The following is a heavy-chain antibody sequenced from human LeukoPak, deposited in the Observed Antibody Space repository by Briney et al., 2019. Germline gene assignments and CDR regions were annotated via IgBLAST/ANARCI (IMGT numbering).Heavy chain of an antibody. J-gene: IGHJ3*02. CDR3: ARDRRDVLRFLEWLHDAFDI. CDR1: GFTFSSYA. Sequence: GSLRLSCAASGFTFSSYAMHWVRQAPGKGLEWVAVISYDGSNKYYADSVKGRFTISRDNSKNTLYLQMNSLRAEDTAVYYCARDRRDVLRFLEWLHDAFDIWGQGTMVTVSS. D-gene: IGHD3-3*01. CDR2: ISYDGSNK. V-gene: IGHV3-30-3*01.